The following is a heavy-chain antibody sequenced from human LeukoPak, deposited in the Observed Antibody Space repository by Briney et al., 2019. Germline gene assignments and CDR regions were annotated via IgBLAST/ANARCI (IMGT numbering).Heavy chain of an antibody. CDR3: AKGTLQQFDY. CDR2: ITGNGGYT. CDR1: GSTFSSYA. J-gene: IGHJ4*02. D-gene: IGHD1-1*01. V-gene: IGHV3-23*01. Sequence: PGGSLRLSCAASGSTFSSYAMNWVRQAPGKGLEWVSGITGNGGYTYYADSVKGRFTISRDNSRSTLYLQMNSPRAEDTAIYYCAKGTLQQFDYWGQGTLVTVSS.